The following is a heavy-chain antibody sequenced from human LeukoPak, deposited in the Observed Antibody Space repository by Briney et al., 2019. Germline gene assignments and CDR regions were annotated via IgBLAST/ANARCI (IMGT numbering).Heavy chain of an antibody. Sequence: GGSLRLSCAASGFTVSSNYMSWVRQAPGKGLEWVALIYNDGGTHYTDSVKGRFPISRDTSRNTLFLQMNSLRVEDSAMYYCVKRLTLGDLSIKGAFALWGQGTMVTVAS. V-gene: IGHV3-53*01. J-gene: IGHJ3*01. D-gene: IGHD3-16*02. CDR3: VKRLTLGDLSIKGAFAL. CDR1: GFTVSSNY. CDR2: IYNDGGT.